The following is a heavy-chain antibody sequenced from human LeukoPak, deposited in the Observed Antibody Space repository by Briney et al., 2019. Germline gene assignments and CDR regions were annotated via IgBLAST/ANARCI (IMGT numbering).Heavy chain of an antibody. Sequence: PGGSLRLSCAASGFTFSSYGMHWVRQAPGKGLEWVSYISSSGSTIYYADSVKGRFTISRDNAKNSLYLQMNSLRAEDTAVYYCAKGARGYSYGYEYYYYYMDVWGKGTTVTVSS. J-gene: IGHJ6*03. CDR1: GFTFSSYG. CDR3: AKGARGYSYGYEYYYYYMDV. V-gene: IGHV3-48*04. CDR2: ISSSGSTI. D-gene: IGHD5-18*01.